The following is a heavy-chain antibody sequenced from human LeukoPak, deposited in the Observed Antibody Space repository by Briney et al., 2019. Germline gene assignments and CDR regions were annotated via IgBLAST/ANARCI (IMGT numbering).Heavy chain of an antibody. Sequence: ASVTVSCKASGYTFTGYYMHWVRQAPGQGLEWMGWINPNSGGTNYAQKFQGRVTMTRDTSISTAYMELSRLRSDDTAVYYCARGVGRSYYGSGSVRLDYWGQGTLVTVSS. CDR3: ARGVGRSYYGSGSVRLDY. J-gene: IGHJ4*02. CDR1: GYTFTGYY. CDR2: INPNSGGT. D-gene: IGHD3-10*01. V-gene: IGHV1-2*02.